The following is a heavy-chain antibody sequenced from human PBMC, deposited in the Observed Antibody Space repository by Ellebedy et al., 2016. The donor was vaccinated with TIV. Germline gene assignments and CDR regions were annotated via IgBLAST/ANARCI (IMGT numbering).Heavy chain of an antibody. CDR3: ARGGGWTFDL. J-gene: IGHJ4*02. D-gene: IGHD2-15*01. Sequence: GESLKISCAASRFTFSSYNMNWVRQAPGKGLEWVSSISSNSGNKYCADSVEGRFTISRDNARNSLYLQMNSLRAEDTAVYYCARGGGWTFDLWGRGSLVTVSS. V-gene: IGHV3-21*01. CDR2: ISSNSGNK. CDR1: RFTFSSYN.